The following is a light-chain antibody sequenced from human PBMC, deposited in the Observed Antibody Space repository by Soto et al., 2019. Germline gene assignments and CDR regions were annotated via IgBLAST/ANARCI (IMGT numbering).Light chain of an antibody. Sequence: EIVLTQSPVTLSLSPGDIATLSSRASQTVSTYLAWYQQKPGQAPRLLIYDASNRATGIPARFSGSGSGTDFAPTISSLEPEDFAVYYGQQRNDWPPDISFGQGTRLYIK. V-gene: IGKV3-11*01. J-gene: IGKJ5*01. CDR3: QQRNDWPPDIS. CDR1: QTVSTY. CDR2: DAS.